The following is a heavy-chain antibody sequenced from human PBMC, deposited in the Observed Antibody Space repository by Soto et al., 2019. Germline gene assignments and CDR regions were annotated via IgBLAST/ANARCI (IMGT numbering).Heavy chain of an antibody. Sequence: ASVKVSCKASGGTFSSYAISWVRQAPGQGLEWMGGIIPIFGTANYAQKFQGRVTITADESTSTAYMELSSLRSEDTAVYYCARRIKYSSSSYYYYYGMDVWGQGTTVTVSS. CDR2: IIPIFGTA. V-gene: IGHV1-69*13. CDR3: ARRIKYSSSSYYYYYGMDV. D-gene: IGHD6-6*01. CDR1: GGTFSSYA. J-gene: IGHJ6*02.